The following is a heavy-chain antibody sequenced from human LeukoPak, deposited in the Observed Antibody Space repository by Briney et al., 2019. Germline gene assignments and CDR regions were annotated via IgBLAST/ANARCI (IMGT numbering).Heavy chain of an antibody. Sequence: SETLSLTCGVYGDSLSGYYWSWIRQPPGKGLEWLGEVSHTGNTNDNPSLKSRVTISIDTSKNQFSLNLSSVTAADTAVYFCARSGYSYGYDYWGQGTLVTVSS. J-gene: IGHJ4*02. CDR1: GDSLSGYY. CDR2: VSHTGNT. V-gene: IGHV4-34*01. D-gene: IGHD5-18*01. CDR3: ARSGYSYGYDY.